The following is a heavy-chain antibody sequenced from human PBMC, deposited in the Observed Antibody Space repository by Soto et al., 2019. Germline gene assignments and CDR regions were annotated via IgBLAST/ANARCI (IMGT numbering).Heavy chain of an antibody. CDR2: INHSGST. V-gene: IGHV4-34*01. CDR3: ARVGITMVRGVISWFDP. Sequence: KTSETLSLTCAVYGGSFSGYYWSWIRQPPGKGLEWIGEINHSGSTNYNPSLKSRVTISVDTSKNQFSLKLSSVTAADTAVYYCARVGITMVRGVISWFDPWGQGTLVTVSS. CDR1: GGSFSGYY. J-gene: IGHJ5*02. D-gene: IGHD3-10*01.